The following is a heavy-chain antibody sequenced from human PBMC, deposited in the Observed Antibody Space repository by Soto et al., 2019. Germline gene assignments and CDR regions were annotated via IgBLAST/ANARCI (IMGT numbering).Heavy chain of an antibody. Sequence: VQLLESGGGLAQPGGSLRLSCAASGFTFSSYAMSWVRQAPGKGLEWVSSIRGSGDKTHYADSVKGRFTISRDNSKNTLFLQVNTLRVEDTAIYYCAKPRYVTTIASPFDSWGQGIRVTVSS. D-gene: IGHD5-12*01. CDR2: IRGSGDKT. CDR1: GFTFSSYA. CDR3: AKPRYVTTIASPFDS. V-gene: IGHV3-23*01. J-gene: IGHJ4*02.